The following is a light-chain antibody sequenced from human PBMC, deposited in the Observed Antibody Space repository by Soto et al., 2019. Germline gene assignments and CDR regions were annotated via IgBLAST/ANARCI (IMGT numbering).Light chain of an antibody. CDR1: QSVSSSY. CDR3: QQYGSSPGFT. V-gene: IGKV3-20*01. CDR2: GAS. Sequence: EIVLTQSPGTLSLSPGERATLSCRASQSVSSSYLAWYQQKPGQAPRLLIDGASSRATGIPDRFSGSGSGTDFTLTISRLEPEDLAVYYCQQYGSSPGFTFGPGTKVDIK. J-gene: IGKJ3*01.